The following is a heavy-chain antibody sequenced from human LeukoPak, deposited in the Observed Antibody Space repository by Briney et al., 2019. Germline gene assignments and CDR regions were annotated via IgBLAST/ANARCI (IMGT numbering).Heavy chain of an antibody. CDR1: GFTFRRYW. V-gene: IGHV3-48*04. CDR3: ARIPHPSPVGY. J-gene: IGHJ4*02. CDR2: ITSSSRTI. Sequence: PGGSLRLSCAASGFTFRRYWMHWVRQAPGKGLEWISYITSSSRTIYYADSVKGRFSISRDNAKNLLYLQMNNLRAEDTAVYYCARIPHPSPVGYWGQGTLVTVSS. D-gene: IGHD4-23*01.